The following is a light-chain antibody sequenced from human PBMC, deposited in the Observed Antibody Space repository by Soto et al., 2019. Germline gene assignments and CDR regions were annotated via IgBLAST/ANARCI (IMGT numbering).Light chain of an antibody. CDR2: TVS. CDR1: QSVVYSDGNAY. CDR3: MQGIYWPPT. Sequence: DVVMTQSPPSLPVTLGQPASISCRSSQSVVYSDGNAYLNWFQQRPGQSPRRLIYTVSNRDSGVEDRVSGGGSGTDFTLKIRRGEAAAVGIDYCMQGIYWPPTVGQGTKVEI. J-gene: IGKJ1*01. V-gene: IGKV2-30*01.